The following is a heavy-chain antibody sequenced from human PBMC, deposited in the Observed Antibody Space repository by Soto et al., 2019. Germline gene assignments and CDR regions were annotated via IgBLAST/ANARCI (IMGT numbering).Heavy chain of an antibody. CDR3: ARDLWGYCGTDCYPLDV. CDR1: GGTISRYY. J-gene: IGHJ6*02. D-gene: IGHD2-21*02. V-gene: IGHV4-59*01. CDR2: MYNTGST. Sequence: SETLSLTCTVSGGTISRYYWSWIRQPPGKGLEWIGYMYNTGSTVYNPSFKSRVTISVDTSKNQFSLKLNSVTAADTAVYYCARDLWGYCGTDCYPLDVWGQGTTVT.